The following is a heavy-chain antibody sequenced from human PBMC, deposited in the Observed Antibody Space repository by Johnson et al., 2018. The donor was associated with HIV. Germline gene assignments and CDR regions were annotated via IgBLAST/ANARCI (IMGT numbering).Heavy chain of an antibody. CDR2: ISSSGSTI. CDR3: ARAYPGVAVAVGAFDI. J-gene: IGHJ3*02. D-gene: IGHD6-19*01. Sequence: QVQLVESGGGLVKPGGSLRLSCAASGFTFSDYYMSWIRQAPGKGLEWVSYISSSGSTIFYADSVQGRFTISRDNAKNSLSLQMNSLRAEDTAVFYCARAYPGVAVAVGAFDIWGQGTMVTVFS. V-gene: IGHV3-11*04. CDR1: GFTFSDYY.